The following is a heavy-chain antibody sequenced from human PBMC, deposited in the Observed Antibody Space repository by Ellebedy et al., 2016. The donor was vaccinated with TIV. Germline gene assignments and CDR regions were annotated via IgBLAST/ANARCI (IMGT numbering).Heavy chain of an antibody. Sequence: GESLKISCAASGFTFSSYAMSWVRQAPGKGLEWVSAISGSGGSTYYEDSVKGRFTISRDNSKNTLYLQMNSLRPEDTAAYYCARDEMLGSYYSYGFLDYWGQGTLVTVSS. V-gene: IGHV3-23*01. CDR2: ISGSGGST. J-gene: IGHJ4*02. CDR3: ARDEMLGSYYSYGFLDY. D-gene: IGHD5-18*01. CDR1: GFTFSSYA.